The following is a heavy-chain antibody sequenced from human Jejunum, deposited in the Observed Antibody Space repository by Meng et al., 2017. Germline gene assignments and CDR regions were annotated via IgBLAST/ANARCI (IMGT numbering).Heavy chain of an antibody. J-gene: IGHJ4*02. D-gene: IGHD2-8*02. Sequence: GGSLRLSCAASGFIFKNFWMHWVRQVPGKGPVWVSRINSDETSTNYADSVRGRFTISRDNAKNTLYLQMTSQRADDSAIYYCARRAESGGYFDSWGQGTLVTVSS. CDR3: ARRAESGGYFDS. V-gene: IGHV3-74*01. CDR1: GFIFKNFW. CDR2: INSDETST.